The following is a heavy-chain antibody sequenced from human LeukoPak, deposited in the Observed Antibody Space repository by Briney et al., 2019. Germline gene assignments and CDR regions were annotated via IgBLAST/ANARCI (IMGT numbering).Heavy chain of an antibody. CDR1: GFTFSSYD. CDR2: IGTAVET. V-gene: IGHV3-13*01. J-gene: IGHJ6*02. Sequence: PGGSLRLSCAASGFTFSSYDMHSVRQATGKGLEFVAAIGTAVETYYPVSVEGRFANSKENAKNDLYLQMNSLRAGDTAVYYWARGAVGMDVWGQGTTVSVSS. D-gene: IGHD3-16*01. CDR3: ARGAVGMDV.